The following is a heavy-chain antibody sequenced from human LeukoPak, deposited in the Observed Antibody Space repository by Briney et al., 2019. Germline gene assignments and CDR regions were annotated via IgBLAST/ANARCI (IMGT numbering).Heavy chain of an antibody. V-gene: IGHV4-39*01. Sequence: SETLSLTCTVSGGSISSGSYYWGWIRQPPGKGLEWIGSIYYSGNTYYNPSLKSRVTIFVDTSKNQFSLKVTSVTAADTAVYFCARRVTGDLRRFDYWGQGTLVTVSS. J-gene: IGHJ4*02. CDR3: ARRVTGDLRRFDY. CDR2: IYYSGNT. CDR1: GGSISSGSYY. D-gene: IGHD7-27*01.